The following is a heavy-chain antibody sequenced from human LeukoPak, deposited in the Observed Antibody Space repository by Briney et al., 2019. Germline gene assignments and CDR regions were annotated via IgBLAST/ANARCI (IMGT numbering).Heavy chain of an antibody. J-gene: IGHJ5*02. CDR1: GGSFSGYY. V-gene: IGHV4-34*01. CDR2: INHSGST. Sequence: SETLSLTCAVYGGSFSGYYWSWIRQLPGKGLEWIGEINHSGSTNYNPSLKSRVTISVDTSKNQFSLKLSSVTAADTAVYYCARVTAVAGSWFDPWGQGTLVTVSS. D-gene: IGHD6-19*01. CDR3: ARVTAVAGSWFDP.